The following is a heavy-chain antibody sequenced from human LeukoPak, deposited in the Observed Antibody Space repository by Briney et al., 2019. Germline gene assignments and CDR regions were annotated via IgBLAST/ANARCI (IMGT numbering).Heavy chain of an antibody. J-gene: IGHJ4*02. Sequence: GGSLRLSCAASGFTFSSYAMSWVRQAPGKGLEWVAVIWYDGSNKYYADSVKGRFTISRDNSKNTLYLQMNSLSAEDTAVYYCAREDDYGDYVEFDYWGQGTLVTVSS. CDR3: AREDDYGDYVEFDY. D-gene: IGHD4-17*01. CDR2: IWYDGSNK. CDR1: GFTFSSYA. V-gene: IGHV3-33*08.